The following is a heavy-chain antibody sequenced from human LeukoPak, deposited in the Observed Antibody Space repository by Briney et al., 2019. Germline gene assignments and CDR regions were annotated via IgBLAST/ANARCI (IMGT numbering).Heavy chain of an antibody. J-gene: IGHJ3*02. CDR2: FIPILGTA. D-gene: IGHD2-15*01. CDR1: GGTFSDYA. CDR3: ARGGMIVVVVAATRSDAFDI. V-gene: IGHV1-69*06. Sequence: GSSVKVSCKASGGTFSDYALNWVRQAPGQGLEWMGVFIPILGTANSTQKFQDRVTITADISTNTVYMELSSLRSEDTAVYYCARGGMIVVVVAATRSDAFDIWGQGTMVTVSS.